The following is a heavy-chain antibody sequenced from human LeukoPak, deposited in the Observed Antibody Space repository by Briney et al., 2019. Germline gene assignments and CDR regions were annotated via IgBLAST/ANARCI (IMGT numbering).Heavy chain of an antibody. Sequence: SETLSLTCAVYGGSFSGYYWSWIRQPPGKGLEWIGEINHSGSTNYNPSLKSRVTISVDTSKNQFSLKLSSVTAADTAMYYCARGVVVVVAAKFGWFDPWGQGTLVTVSS. CDR2: INHSGST. CDR3: ARGVVVVVAAKFGWFDP. D-gene: IGHD2-15*01. V-gene: IGHV4-34*01. CDR1: GGSFSGYY. J-gene: IGHJ5*02.